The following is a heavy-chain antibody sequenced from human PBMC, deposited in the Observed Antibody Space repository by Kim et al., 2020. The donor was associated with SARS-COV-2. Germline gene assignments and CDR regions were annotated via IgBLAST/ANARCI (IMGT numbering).Heavy chain of an antibody. Sequence: SETLSLTCTVSGASISTYHWSWIRQPLGKGLEWIGYISNSGSTHYNPSLRSRVTISVDTSKNQFSLMLTSVTAADTAVYYCARRGWYSDIWGRGTLVTVSS. CDR1: GASISTYH. V-gene: IGHV4-59*08. CDR2: ISNSGST. J-gene: IGHJ2*01. CDR3: ARRGWYSDI. D-gene: IGHD2-15*01.